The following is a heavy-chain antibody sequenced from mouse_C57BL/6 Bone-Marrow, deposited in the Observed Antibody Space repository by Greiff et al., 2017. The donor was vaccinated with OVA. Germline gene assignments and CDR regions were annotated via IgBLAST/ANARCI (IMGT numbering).Heavy chain of an antibody. Sequence: QVTLKVCGPGILQPSQTLSLTCSFSGFSLSTFGMGVGWIRQPSGKGLEWLAHLWWDDDKYYNPALKSRLTISKDTSKNQVFLKIANVDTADTATYYCARMIYDGYYLYAMDYWGQGTSVTVSS. CDR3: ARMIYDGYYLYAMDY. CDR2: LWWDDDK. J-gene: IGHJ4*01. V-gene: IGHV8-8*01. CDR1: GFSLSTFGMG. D-gene: IGHD2-3*01.